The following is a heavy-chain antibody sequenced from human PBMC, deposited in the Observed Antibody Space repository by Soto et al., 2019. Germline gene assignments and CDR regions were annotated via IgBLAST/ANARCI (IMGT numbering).Heavy chain of an antibody. CDR3: ARSVDYGKYYFDY. Sequence: EVQLVESGGGLVQPGGSLRLSCAASGFTFSSYSMNWVRQAPGKGLEWVSYISSSSSTIYYADSVKGRFTISRDNAKNSLYLQMNSLRAEDTAVYYCARSVDYGKYYFDYWCQGTLVTVSS. D-gene: IGHD4-17*01. CDR2: ISSSSSTI. V-gene: IGHV3-48*01. J-gene: IGHJ4*02. CDR1: GFTFSSYS.